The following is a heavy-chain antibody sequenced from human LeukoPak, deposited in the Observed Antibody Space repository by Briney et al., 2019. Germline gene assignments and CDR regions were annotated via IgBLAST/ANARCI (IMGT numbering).Heavy chain of an antibody. D-gene: IGHD4-17*01. V-gene: IGHV3-23*01. CDR2: IRGSDGST. J-gene: IGHJ4*02. CDR3: AKDVYGDYGGLDY. CDR1: GFTFSSYS. Sequence: GGSLRLSCAASGFTFSSYSMNWVRQAPGKGLEWVSSIRGSDGSTYYADSVKGRFAISRDNSKNTLYLQMNSLRAEDTAVYYCAKDVYGDYGGLDYWGQGTLVTVSS.